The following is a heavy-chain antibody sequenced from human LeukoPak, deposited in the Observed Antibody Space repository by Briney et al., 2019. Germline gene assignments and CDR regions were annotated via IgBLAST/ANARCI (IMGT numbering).Heavy chain of an antibody. CDR3: ARGDRDPSRPDY. J-gene: IGHJ4*02. D-gene: IGHD1-26*01. CDR1: GGSISTYY. V-gene: IGHV4-59*01. Sequence: SETLSLTCTVSGGSISTYYWSWIRQTPGKGLEWIGYVYYTGSTNSNPSLKSRVTISVDTSKNQVSLKLTSVTAADTAVYYCARGDRDPSRPDYWGQGTLLTVSS. CDR2: VYYTGST.